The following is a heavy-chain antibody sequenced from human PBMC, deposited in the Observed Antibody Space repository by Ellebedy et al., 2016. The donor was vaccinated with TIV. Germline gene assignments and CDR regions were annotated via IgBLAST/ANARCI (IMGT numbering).Heavy chain of an antibody. D-gene: IGHD5-18*01. CDR3: AKGKGDTAMVTGLDY. V-gene: IGHV3-30*02. CDR2: IWYDGSNK. J-gene: IGHJ4*02. CDR1: GFTFSSYG. Sequence: GGSLRLSXAASGFTFSSYGMHWVRQAPGKGLEWVAVIWYDGSNKYYADSVKGRFTISRDNSKNTLYLQMNSLRAEDTAVYYCAKGKGDTAMVTGLDYWGQGTLVTVSS.